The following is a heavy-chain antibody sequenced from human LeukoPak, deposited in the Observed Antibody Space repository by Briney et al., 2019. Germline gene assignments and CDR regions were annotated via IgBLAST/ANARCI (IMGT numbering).Heavy chain of an antibody. D-gene: IGHD2-21*02. CDR3: ARDSSPEYCGGDCTSYYFDY. V-gene: IGHV1-69*05. CDR1: GGTFSSYA. CDR2: IIPIFGTA. J-gene: IGHJ4*02. Sequence: SVKVSCKASGGTFSSYAISWVRQAPGQGLEWMGRIIPIFGTANYAQKFQGRVTITTDESTSTAYMELSSLRSEDTAVYYCARDSSPEYCGGDCTSYYFDYWGQGTLVTVSS.